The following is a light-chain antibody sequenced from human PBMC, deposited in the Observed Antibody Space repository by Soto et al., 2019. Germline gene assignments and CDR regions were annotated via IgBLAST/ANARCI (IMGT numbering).Light chain of an antibody. J-gene: IGLJ1*01. CDR2: GNG. Sequence: QSVLTQPPSVSGAPGQRVTISCSGTSSSIGAGYEVHWYHQLPGTAPKLVVSGNGNRPSGVPDRLSASKSGTSASLAITGLQAEDEGHYYCQSYDKRLTAYGLGNGTKVTVL. CDR3: QSYDKRLTAYG. CDR1: SSSIGAGYE. V-gene: IGLV1-40*01.